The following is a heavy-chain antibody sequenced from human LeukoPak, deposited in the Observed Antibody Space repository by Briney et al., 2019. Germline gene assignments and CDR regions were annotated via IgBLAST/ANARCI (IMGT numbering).Heavy chain of an antibody. J-gene: IGHJ3*01. Sequence: SQTLSLTCAISGDSVSRDSAAWNWIRQSPSRGLGWLGRTYYRSKWYNDYAVSVKSRIIINPDTPKNQFSLQLNSVTPDDTAVYFCARAIVMGSVWVDAFDVWGPGTMVTVSS. D-gene: IGHD1-26*01. CDR2: TYYRSKWYN. CDR3: ARAIVMGSVWVDAFDV. CDR1: GDSVSRDSAA. V-gene: IGHV6-1*01.